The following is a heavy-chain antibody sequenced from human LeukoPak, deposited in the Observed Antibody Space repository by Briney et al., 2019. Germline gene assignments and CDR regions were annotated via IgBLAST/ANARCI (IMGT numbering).Heavy chain of an antibody. D-gene: IGHD3-16*01. CDR1: GFTFSSYA. Sequence: GGSLRLSCAASGFTFSSYAMSWVRQAPGKGLEWVSTISAGGGSTYIADSVKGRVTISRDNSKNTLYLQMNSLRAEDTAVYYCAKGESRRPASPLDYRGQGTLVTVSS. CDR2: ISAGGGST. J-gene: IGHJ4*02. V-gene: IGHV3-23*01. CDR3: AKGESRRPASPLDY.